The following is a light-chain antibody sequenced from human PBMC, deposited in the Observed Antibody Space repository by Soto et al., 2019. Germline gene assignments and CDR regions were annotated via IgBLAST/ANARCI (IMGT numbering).Light chain of an antibody. CDR3: SSFAGGGNPVL. Sequence: QSVLTQPPSASGSLGQSVTISCTGTSSDVGGYNYVSWHQQHPGKAPKVMIYEVTKRPPGVPDRFSGSNSGNTASLTVSGLQAEDEADYYCSSFAGGGNPVLLGGGTKVTVL. CDR1: SSDVGGYNY. CDR2: EVT. V-gene: IGLV2-8*01. J-gene: IGLJ2*01.